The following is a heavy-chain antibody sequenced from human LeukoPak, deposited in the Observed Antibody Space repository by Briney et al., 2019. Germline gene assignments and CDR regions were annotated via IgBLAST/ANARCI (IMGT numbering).Heavy chain of an antibody. CDR1: GFTFSTYS. V-gene: IGHV3-48*01. Sequence: GGSLRLSCAASGFTFSTYSMNWVRQAPGKGLEWVSYISSSSSTIYYADSVKGRFTISRDNAKNSLYLQMNSLRAEDTAVYYCARGRVPAAIPVGRYRGQGTLVTVSS. D-gene: IGHD2-2*02. J-gene: IGHJ4*02. CDR3: ARGRVPAAIPVGRY. CDR2: ISSSSSTI.